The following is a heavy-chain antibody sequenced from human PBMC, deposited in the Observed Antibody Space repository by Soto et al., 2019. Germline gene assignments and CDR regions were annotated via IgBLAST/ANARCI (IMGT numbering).Heavy chain of an antibody. CDR2: MNPNSGNT. CDR3: ARESDYYDSSGYYGSYGMDV. J-gene: IGHJ6*02. Sequence: ASVKVSCKASGYTFTSYDINWVRQATGQGLEWMGWMNPNSGNTGYAQKFQGRVTMTRNTSISTAYMELSSLRSEDTAVYYCARESDYYDSSGYYGSYGMDVWGQGTTVTVSS. D-gene: IGHD3-22*01. CDR1: GYTFTSYD. V-gene: IGHV1-8*01.